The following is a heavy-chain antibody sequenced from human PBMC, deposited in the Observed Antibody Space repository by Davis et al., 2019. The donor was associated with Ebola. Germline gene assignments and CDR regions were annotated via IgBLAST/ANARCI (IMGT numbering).Heavy chain of an antibody. Sequence: PGGSLRLSFAASGFTFITYSLTWVRQAPGEGLEWVSSISGSSSTLYYADSAKGRFTISRDNAKNSLYLQMNSLRDEDTAVYYCASRHDYWGQGALVTVSS. CDR1: GFTFITYS. V-gene: IGHV3-48*02. J-gene: IGHJ4*02. CDR2: ISGSSSTL. CDR3: ASRHDY.